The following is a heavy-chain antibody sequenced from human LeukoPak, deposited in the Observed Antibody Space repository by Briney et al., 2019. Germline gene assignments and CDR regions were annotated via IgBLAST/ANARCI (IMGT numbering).Heavy chain of an antibody. D-gene: IGHD3-10*01. CDR3: AKDHYYGSGSQNWFDP. V-gene: IGHV3-33*06. Sequence: PGGSLRLSCAASGFTFSSYGMHWVRQAPGKGLEWVAVIWYDGGNKYYADSVKGRFTISRDNSKNTLYLQMNSLRAEDTAVYYCAKDHYYGSGSQNWFDPWGQGTLVTVSS. CDR1: GFTFSSYG. J-gene: IGHJ5*02. CDR2: IWYDGGNK.